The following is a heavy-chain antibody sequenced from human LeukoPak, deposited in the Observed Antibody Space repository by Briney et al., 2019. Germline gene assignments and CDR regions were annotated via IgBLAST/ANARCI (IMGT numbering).Heavy chain of an antibody. Sequence: TGGSLRLSCAASGFTFSSYAMSWVREAPGGGLEWVSAISGSGGSTYYADSVKGRFTISRDKSKNTLYLQMNSLRAEDTAVYYCATSTLPWIQPGYYYMDVWGKGTTVTVSS. D-gene: IGHD5-18*01. J-gene: IGHJ6*03. CDR1: GFTFSSYA. CDR2: ISGSGGST. V-gene: IGHV3-23*01. CDR3: ATSTLPWIQPGYYYMDV.